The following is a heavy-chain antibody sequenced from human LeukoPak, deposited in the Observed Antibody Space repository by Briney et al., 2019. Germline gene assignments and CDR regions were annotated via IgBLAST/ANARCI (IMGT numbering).Heavy chain of an antibody. J-gene: IGHJ5*02. CDR1: GGSISSYY. CDR3: ARMNYDILTGYENNWFDP. Sequence: PSGTPSLTCTVSGGSISSYYWGWIRQPPGKGLGGIGYIYYSGSTNYNPSLKSRVTISVDTSKNQFSLKLSSVTAADTAVYYCARMNYDILTGYENNWFDPWGQGTLVTVSS. D-gene: IGHD3-9*01. V-gene: IGHV4-59*08. CDR2: IYYSGST.